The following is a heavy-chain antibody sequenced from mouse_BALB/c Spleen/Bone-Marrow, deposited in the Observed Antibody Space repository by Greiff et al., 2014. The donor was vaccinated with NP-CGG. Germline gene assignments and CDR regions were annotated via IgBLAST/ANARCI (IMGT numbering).Heavy chain of an antibody. CDR1: GYTFTSYT. Sequence: QVQLQQSGAELARPGASVKMSCKASGYTFTSYTIHWVKQRPGQGLEWIGYINPSSGYTNYNQKFKDKATLTADTSSNTAYMQLSSLTSEDSAVYYCARGGLRLPYAMDYWGQGTSVTVSS. J-gene: IGHJ4*01. V-gene: IGHV1-4*01. CDR3: ARGGLRLPYAMDY. CDR2: INPSSGYT. D-gene: IGHD1-2*01.